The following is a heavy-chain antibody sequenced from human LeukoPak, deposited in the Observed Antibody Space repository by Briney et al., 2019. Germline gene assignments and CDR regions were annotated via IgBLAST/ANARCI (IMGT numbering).Heavy chain of an antibody. CDR2: IYYRGST. J-gene: IGHJ6*03. D-gene: IGHD3-3*01. CDR1: GGSISSYY. V-gene: IGHV4-59*12. CDR3: ARGLTIFGVVTRGTDYYYYYYMDV. Sequence: SETLSLTCTVSGGSISSYYWSWIRQPPGKGLEWIGYIYYRGSTNYNPSLKSRVTMSVDTSKNQFSLKLSSVTAADTAVYYCARGLTIFGVVTRGTDYYYYYYMDVWGKGTTVTVSS.